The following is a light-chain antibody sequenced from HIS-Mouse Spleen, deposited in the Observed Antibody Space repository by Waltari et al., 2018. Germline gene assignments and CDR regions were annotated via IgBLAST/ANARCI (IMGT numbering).Light chain of an antibody. Sequence: QSALTQPPSASGSPGQSVTISCTGTSSDVGGYNYVSWYQQHPGKAPKLMIYEVSKRPSGVPDRVSGCNAGSTASLTVSGLQAEDEADYYCSSYAGSNNWVFGGGTKLTVL. V-gene: IGLV2-8*01. CDR1: SSDVGGYNY. CDR2: EVS. J-gene: IGLJ3*02. CDR3: SSYAGSNNWV.